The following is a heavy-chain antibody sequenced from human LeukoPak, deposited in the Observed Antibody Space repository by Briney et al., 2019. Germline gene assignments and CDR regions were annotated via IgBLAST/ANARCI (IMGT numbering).Heavy chain of an antibody. J-gene: IGHJ4*02. CDR3: AKDDGLDSSGWYKHGVGGGSDY. D-gene: IGHD6-19*01. CDR2: IYYSGST. CDR1: GGSISSSNYY. V-gene: IGHV4-39*02. Sequence: SETLSLTCTVSGGSISSSNYYWDWIRQPPGKGLEWIGSIYYSGSTYYNPSLKSRVTISVDTSKNQFSLKLSSVTAADTAVYYCAKDDGLDSSGWYKHGVGGGSDYWGQGTLVTVSS.